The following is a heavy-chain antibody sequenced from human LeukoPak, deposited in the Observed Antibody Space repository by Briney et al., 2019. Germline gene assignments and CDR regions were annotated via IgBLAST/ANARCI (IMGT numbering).Heavy chain of an antibody. CDR2: ISAYNGNT. J-gene: IGHJ3*02. D-gene: IGHD3-3*01. Sequence: GASVKVSCKASGYTFTSYGISWVRQAPGQGLEWMGWISAYNGNTNYAQKLQGRVTMTTDTSTSTAYMELRSLRSDDTAVYYCARVMGVLRFLEWLPDAFDIWGQGTMVTVSS. CDR1: GYTFTSYG. V-gene: IGHV1-18*01. CDR3: ARVMGVLRFLEWLPDAFDI.